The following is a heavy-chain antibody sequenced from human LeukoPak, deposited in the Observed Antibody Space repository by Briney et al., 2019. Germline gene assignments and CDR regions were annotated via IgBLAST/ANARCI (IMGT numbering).Heavy chain of an antibody. Sequence: RGSLRLSCAASGFTFSTYWMTWVRQAPGKGLEWVANIKQDGSEEYYVDSVRGRFTISRDSAKNSLYLQMNSLRAEDTAVYYCARHIDWSFDYWGQGALVTVSS. J-gene: IGHJ4*02. CDR2: IKQDGSEE. CDR3: ARHIDWSFDY. CDR1: GFTFSTYW. D-gene: IGHD3-9*01. V-gene: IGHV3-7*01.